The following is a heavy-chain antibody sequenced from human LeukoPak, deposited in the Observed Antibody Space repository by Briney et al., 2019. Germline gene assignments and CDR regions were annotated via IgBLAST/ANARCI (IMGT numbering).Heavy chain of an antibody. D-gene: IGHD3-22*01. J-gene: IGHJ4*02. CDR2: IYYSGST. V-gene: IGHV4-31*03. Sequence: SETLSLTCTVSGGSISSGGYYWSWIRQHPGKGLEWIRNIYYSGSTYYNPSLKSRVTISVDTSKNQFSLKLSSVTAADTAVYYCARVNYYDSSGYYLSFDNWGQGTLVTVSS. CDR3: ARVNYYDSSGYYLSFDN. CDR1: GGSISSGGYY.